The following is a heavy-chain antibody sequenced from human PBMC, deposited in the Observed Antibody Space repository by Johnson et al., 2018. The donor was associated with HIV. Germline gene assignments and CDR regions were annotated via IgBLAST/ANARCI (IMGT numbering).Heavy chain of an antibody. J-gene: IGHJ3*01. CDR1: GFTFNTYF. D-gene: IGHD2-2*01. CDR2: ISGSGGNT. CDR3: ARAQVLPDDAFDL. V-gene: IGHV3-23*01. Sequence: LVESGGSLRLSCAASGFTFNTYFMSWVRQAPGKGLEWVSSISGSGGNTFYADSVRGRFTISRDNSQNTLYLQMKTLRAEDTAVYYCARAQVLPDDAFDLWGQGIKVTVSS.